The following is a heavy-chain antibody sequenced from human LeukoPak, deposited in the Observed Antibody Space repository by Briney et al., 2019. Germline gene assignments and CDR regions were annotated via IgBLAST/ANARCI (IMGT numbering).Heavy chain of an antibody. CDR1: GYTFTGYY. D-gene: IGHD1-7*01. Sequence: ASVKVSCKASGYTFTGYYMHRVRQAPGQGLEWMGWINPNSGGTNYAQKFQGRVTMTRDTSISTAYMELSRLRSDDTAAYYCAREKGTITGTTFYYYYYYMDVWGKGTTVTVSS. J-gene: IGHJ6*03. CDR3: AREKGTITGTTFYYYYYYMDV. CDR2: INPNSGGT. V-gene: IGHV1-2*02.